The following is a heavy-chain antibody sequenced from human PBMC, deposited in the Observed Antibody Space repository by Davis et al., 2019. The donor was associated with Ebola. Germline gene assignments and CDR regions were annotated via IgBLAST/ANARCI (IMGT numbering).Heavy chain of an antibody. D-gene: IGHD6-13*01. CDR2: ISSSSSYI. CDR1: GFTVSSNY. V-gene: IGHV3-21*01. Sequence: GESLKISCAASGFTVSSNYMSWVRQAPGKGLEWVSSISSSSSYIYYADSVKGRFTISRDNAKNSLYLQMNSLRAEDTAVYYCARSWYEGYYFDYWGQGTLVTVSS. J-gene: IGHJ4*02. CDR3: ARSWYEGYYFDY.